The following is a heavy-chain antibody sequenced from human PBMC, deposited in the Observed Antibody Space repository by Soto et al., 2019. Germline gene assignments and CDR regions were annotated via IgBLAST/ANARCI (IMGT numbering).Heavy chain of an antibody. V-gene: IGHV4-31*11. D-gene: IGHD3-22*01. CDR3: ARMYDASGNNWFDP. CDR2: IYYSGTT. Sequence: SETLSLTCAVSGGSISSGGYYWSWIRQHPGKGLEWIGYIYYSGTTYYNPSLKSRLTISVDTSKNQFSLKLSSVTAADTAVYYCARMYDASGNNWFDPWGQGTLVTVSS. CDR1: GGSISSGGYY. J-gene: IGHJ5*02.